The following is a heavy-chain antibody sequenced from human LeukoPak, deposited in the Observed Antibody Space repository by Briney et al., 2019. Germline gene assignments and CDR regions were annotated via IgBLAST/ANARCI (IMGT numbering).Heavy chain of an antibody. V-gene: IGHV4-34*01. CDR3: ARISIAAAGTGGYFDY. D-gene: IGHD6-13*01. J-gene: IGHJ4*02. CDR1: GGSFSGYY. CDR2: INHSGST. Sequence: SETLSLTCAVYGGSFSGYYWSWIRQPPGKGLEWIGEINHSGSTNYNPSLKSRVTISVDTSKNQFSLKLSSVTAADTGVYYCARISIAAAGTGGYFDYWGQGTLVTVSS.